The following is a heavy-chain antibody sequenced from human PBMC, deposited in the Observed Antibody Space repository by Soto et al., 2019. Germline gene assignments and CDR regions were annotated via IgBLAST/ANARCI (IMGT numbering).Heavy chain of an antibody. CDR2: IYPGDSDT. D-gene: IGHD2-15*01. V-gene: IGHV5-51*01. Sequence: PGESLKISCKGSGYSFTSYWIGWVRQMPGKGLEWMGIIYPGDSDTRYSPSFQGQVTISADKSISTAYLQWSSLKASDTAMYYCARHGLGSCSGGSCYSGYYYGMDVWGQGTTVTVS. CDR1: GYSFTSYW. J-gene: IGHJ6*02. CDR3: ARHGLGSCSGGSCYSGYYYGMDV.